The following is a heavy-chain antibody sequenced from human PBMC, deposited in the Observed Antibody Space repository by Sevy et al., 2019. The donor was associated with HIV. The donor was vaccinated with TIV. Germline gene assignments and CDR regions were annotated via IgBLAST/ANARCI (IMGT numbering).Heavy chain of an antibody. CDR2: ISYDGSNK. Sequence: GGSLRLSCAASHYTFSSYTMHWVRQAPGKGLEWVALISYDGSNKNYADSVKGRFTISRDNSKNTLYLQMNSLIAEDTAVYYCARDQHDYGGNLRTGWFDPWGQGTLVTVSS. D-gene: IGHD4-17*01. J-gene: IGHJ5*02. CDR1: HYTFSSYT. V-gene: IGHV3-30-3*01. CDR3: ARDQHDYGGNLRTGWFDP.